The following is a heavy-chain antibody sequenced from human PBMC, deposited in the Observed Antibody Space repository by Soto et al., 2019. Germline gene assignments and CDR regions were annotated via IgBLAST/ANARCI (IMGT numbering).Heavy chain of an antibody. V-gene: IGHV4-59*01. D-gene: IGHD3-22*01. J-gene: IGHJ4*02. Sequence: PSETLSLTCTVSGVSISSYYWSWIRQPPGKGLEWIWYIHYSGSSNYNPSLKSRVTISVDPSKNQFSLKLSSVTAADTAVYYCAKDGYYYDSGGYYGARYFQYWGQGTLVTVSS. CDR2: IHYSGSS. CDR3: AKDGYYYDSGGYYGARYFQY. CDR1: GVSISSYY.